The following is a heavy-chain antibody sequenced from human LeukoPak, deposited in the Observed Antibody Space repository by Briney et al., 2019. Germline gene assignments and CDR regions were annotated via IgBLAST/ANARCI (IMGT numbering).Heavy chain of an antibody. Sequence: AASVKVSCKASGYTFTGYFMHWVRQAPGQGLEGMGWINPNSGGTNYAQKFQGRVTMTRDTSISTAYMELSRLRSDDTAVYYCAREQLVLGMDVWGQGTTVTVSS. V-gene: IGHV1-2*02. CDR1: GYTFTGYF. CDR2: INPNSGGT. J-gene: IGHJ6*02. CDR3: AREQLVLGMDV. D-gene: IGHD6-6*01.